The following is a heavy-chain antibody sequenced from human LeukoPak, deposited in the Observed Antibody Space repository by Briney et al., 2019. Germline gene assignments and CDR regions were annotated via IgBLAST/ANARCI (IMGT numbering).Heavy chain of an antibody. CDR1: GFTFSSYA. D-gene: IGHD3-16*01. Sequence: GGSLRLTCSASGFTFSSYAMHWVRQAPGKGLEYVSAISSNGGSTYYADSVKGRFTISRDNSKNTLYLQMSSLRAEDTAVYYCVKDFKNYVLDYWGQGTLVTVSS. CDR3: VKDFKNYVLDY. CDR2: ISSNGGST. V-gene: IGHV3-64D*06. J-gene: IGHJ4*02.